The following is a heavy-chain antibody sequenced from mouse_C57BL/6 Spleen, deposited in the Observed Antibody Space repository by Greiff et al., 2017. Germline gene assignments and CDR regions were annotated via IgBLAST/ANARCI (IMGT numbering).Heavy chain of an antibody. CDR3: ARRDYGSSHWYFDV. D-gene: IGHD1-1*01. CDR1: GYTFTSYW. CDR2: IDPSDSYT. J-gene: IGHJ1*03. Sequence: QVQLQQPGAELVKPGASVKLSCKASGYTFTSYWMQWVKQRPGQGLEWIGEIDPSDSYTNYTQKFKGKATLTVDTSSSTAYMQLSRLTSEDSAVYYCARRDYGSSHWYFDVWGTGTTVTVSS. V-gene: IGHV1-50*01.